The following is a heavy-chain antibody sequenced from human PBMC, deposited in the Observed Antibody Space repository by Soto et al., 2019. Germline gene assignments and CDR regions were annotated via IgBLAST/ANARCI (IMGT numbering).Heavy chain of an antibody. J-gene: IGHJ4*02. V-gene: IGHV1-69*01. D-gene: IGHD1-1*01. Sequence: QVQLVQSGAEVTKPGSSVKVSCKASGDTPSNSVISWLRQAPGQGLEWMGGINPLFRTANYPPKFQGRVSMTADESTSTAFMEQSSLRSEDTAVYYCATENGNAFLGYFDYWGQVTLVSVSS. CDR2: INPLFRTA. CDR1: GDTPSNSV. CDR3: ATENGNAFLGYFDY.